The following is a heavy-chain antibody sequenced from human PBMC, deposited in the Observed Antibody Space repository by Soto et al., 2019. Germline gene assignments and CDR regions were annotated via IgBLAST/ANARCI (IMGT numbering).Heavy chain of an antibody. CDR3: ARQFDYESSGYYYAY. Sequence: KVSCKASGGTFSRYTISWVRQAPGQGLEWMGGITPMFGTANYAQKFQGRVTIAADESTSTAYMELSSLRSEDTAVYYCARQFDYESSGYYYAYWGQGTVVTVSS. V-gene: IGHV1-69*01. CDR1: GGTFSRYT. D-gene: IGHD3-22*01. J-gene: IGHJ4*02. CDR2: ITPMFGTA.